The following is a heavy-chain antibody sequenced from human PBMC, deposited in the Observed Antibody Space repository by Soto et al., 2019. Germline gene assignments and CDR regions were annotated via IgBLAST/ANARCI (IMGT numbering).Heavy chain of an antibody. J-gene: IGHJ4*02. Sequence: GGSLRLSCAASGFTFSSYGMHWVRQAPGKGLEWVAVIWYDGSNKYYADSVKGRFTISRDNSKNTLYLQMNSLRAEDTAVYYCATELRGVTTIYWGQGTLVTVSS. CDR2: IWYDGSNK. D-gene: IGHD4-17*01. V-gene: IGHV3-33*01. CDR3: ATELRGVTTIY. CDR1: GFTFSSYG.